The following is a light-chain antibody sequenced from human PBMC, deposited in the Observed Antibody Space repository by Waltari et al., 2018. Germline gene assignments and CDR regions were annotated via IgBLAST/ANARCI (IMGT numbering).Light chain of an antibody. Sequence: EIVLTQSPGTLSLSPGERATLSCRVSQSVSSSYLAWYQQKPGQAPRLLIYGASSRATGIPDRFSGSGSGTEFTVTISRLEPEDFAVYYCQEYDDSPPWTFGRGTKVEIK. CDR3: QEYDDSPPWT. V-gene: IGKV3-20*01. J-gene: IGKJ1*01. CDR1: QSVSSSY. CDR2: GAS.